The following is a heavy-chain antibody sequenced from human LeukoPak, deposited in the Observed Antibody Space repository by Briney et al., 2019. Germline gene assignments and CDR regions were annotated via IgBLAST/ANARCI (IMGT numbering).Heavy chain of an antibody. CDR2: INSDGSTT. J-gene: IGHJ4*02. V-gene: IGHV3-74*01. Sequence: GGSLRLSCAASGFTFSSYWMHWVRQAPGKGLVRVSRINSDGSTTSYADSVKGRFTISRDNAKNTVYLQMNSLRVEDTAVYYCARDPFYGDADFDHWGQGALVTVSS. D-gene: IGHD4-17*01. CDR1: GFTFSSYW. CDR3: ARDPFYGDADFDH.